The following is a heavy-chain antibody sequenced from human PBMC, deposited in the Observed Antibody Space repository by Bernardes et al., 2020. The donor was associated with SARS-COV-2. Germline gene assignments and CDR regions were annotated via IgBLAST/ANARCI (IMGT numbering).Heavy chain of an antibody. CDR2: ISSSSAYI. Sequence: GGSLRLSCAASGFTFGDYSMNWVRQAPGKGLEWVSSISSSSAYIYYVDSMKGRFTISRDNTKNSLYLQMNSLRAEDTAVYYCAIEGPGSHFDHWGQGTLVTVSS. J-gene: IGHJ4*02. CDR3: AIEGPGSHFDH. CDR1: GFTFGDYS. V-gene: IGHV3-21*01.